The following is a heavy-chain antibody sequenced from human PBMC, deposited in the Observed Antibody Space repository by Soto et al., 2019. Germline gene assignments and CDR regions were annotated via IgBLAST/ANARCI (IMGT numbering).Heavy chain of an antibody. J-gene: IGHJ6*02. CDR3: AKIGQAPYYYYSLDV. V-gene: IGHV1-46*01. CDR1: GYTFTSYY. CDR2: INPSGGST. Sequence: GASLKVSCKASGYTFTSYYMHWVRQAPGQGLEWMGIINPSGGSTSYAQKFQGRVTMTRDTSTGTAYMELRSLTSDDTAIYYCAKIGQAPYYYYSLDVWGQGTKVTVSS. D-gene: IGHD3-16*01.